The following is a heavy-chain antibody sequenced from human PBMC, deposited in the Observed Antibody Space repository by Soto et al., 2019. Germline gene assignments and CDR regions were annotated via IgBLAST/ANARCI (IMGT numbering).Heavy chain of an antibody. J-gene: IGHJ6*02. Sequence: SETLSLTCTVSGGSISSSSYYWGWIRQPPGKGLEWIGSIYYSGSTNYNPSLKSRVTISVDTSKNQFSLKLSSVTAADTAVYYCARDRGSSSNRGWHYYGMDVWGQGTTVTVSS. CDR3: ARDRGSSSNRGWHYYGMDV. CDR2: IYYSGST. D-gene: IGHD6-6*01. CDR1: GGSISSSSYY. V-gene: IGHV4-39*07.